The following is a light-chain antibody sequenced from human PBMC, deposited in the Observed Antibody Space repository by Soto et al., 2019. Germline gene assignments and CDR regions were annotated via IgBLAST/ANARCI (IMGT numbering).Light chain of an antibody. Sequence: EIVLTQSPGTLSLSPGERATLSCRASQSVSSSYLAWYQQKPGQAPRLLIYGASSRATGIPDRFSGSVSGTDFNLTISRLEPEDFAVYYCQQYGRSSWTFGQGTKVEIK. J-gene: IGKJ1*01. CDR3: QQYGRSSWT. CDR1: QSVSSSY. V-gene: IGKV3-20*01. CDR2: GAS.